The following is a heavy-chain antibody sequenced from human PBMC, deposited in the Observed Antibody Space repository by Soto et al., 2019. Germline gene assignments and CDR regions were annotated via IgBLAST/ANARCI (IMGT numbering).Heavy chain of an antibody. D-gene: IGHD2-2*01. V-gene: IGHV3-21*01. CDR3: ARDDGLSSTNVKAFDI. CDR2: ISTTSTYT. J-gene: IGHJ3*02. CDR1: GFTFSRYY. Sequence: LRLSCAASGFTFSRYYMNWVRQAPGKGLEWVSSISTTSTYTHYADSLKGRFTISRDNAKKLLYLQMDSLRAEDTAVYYCARDDGLSSTNVKAFDIWGQGTKVTVSS.